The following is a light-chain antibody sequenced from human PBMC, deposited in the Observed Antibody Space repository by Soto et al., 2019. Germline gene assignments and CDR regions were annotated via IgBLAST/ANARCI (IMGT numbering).Light chain of an antibody. CDR3: SSQTSSTTVL. CDR2: EVS. CDR1: SSDVGGYNY. Sequence: QSVLTQPASVSGSPGQSITISCTGTSSDVGGYNYVSWYQQHPGKVPKLMMYEVSNRPSGVSNRFSGSKSGNTASLTISGLQAEDEADYYCSSQTSSTTVLFGGGTK. V-gene: IGLV2-14*01. J-gene: IGLJ2*01.